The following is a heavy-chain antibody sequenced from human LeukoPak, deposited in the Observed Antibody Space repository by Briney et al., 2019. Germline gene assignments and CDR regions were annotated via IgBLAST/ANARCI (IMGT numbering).Heavy chain of an antibody. CDR1: GGSISSYY. Sequence: SETLSLTCTVSGGSISSYYWSWIRQPAGKGLEWIGRIYTSGSTNYNPSLKSRVTMSVDTSKNQFSLKLSSVTAADTAVYYCARGGIQLWSNNWVDPWGRESWSPSPQ. J-gene: IGHJ5*02. D-gene: IGHD5-18*01. V-gene: IGHV4-4*07. CDR3: ARGGIQLWSNNWVDP. CDR2: IYTSGST.